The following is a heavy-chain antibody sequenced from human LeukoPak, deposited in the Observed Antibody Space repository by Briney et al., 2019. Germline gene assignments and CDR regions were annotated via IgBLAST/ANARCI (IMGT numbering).Heavy chain of an antibody. D-gene: IGHD2-2*01. J-gene: IGHJ4*02. Sequence: GGSLRLSCAASGFTFSSYWMHWVRQAPGKGLVWVSRINSDGSSTSYADSVKGRFTISRDNAKNTLYLQMNSLRAEDTAVYYCARSPVVVPAAAHLGFDYWGQGTLVTVSS. CDR2: INSDGSST. CDR3: ARSPVVVPAAAHLGFDY. CDR1: GFTFSSYW. V-gene: IGHV3-74*01.